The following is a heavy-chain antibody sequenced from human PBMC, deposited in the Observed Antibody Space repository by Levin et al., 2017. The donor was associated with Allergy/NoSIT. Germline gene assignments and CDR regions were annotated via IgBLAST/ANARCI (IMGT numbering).Heavy chain of an antibody. J-gene: IGHJ4*02. Sequence: PSETLSLTCTVSGGSISSGGYYWSWIRQHPGKGLEWIGYIYYSGSTYYNPSLKSRVTISVDTSKNQFSLKLSSVTAADTAVYYCARGRDPSHFDYRGQGTLVTVSS. CDR3: ARGRDPSHFDY. D-gene: IGHD5-24*01. CDR1: GGSISSGGYY. CDR2: IYYSGST. V-gene: IGHV4-31*03.